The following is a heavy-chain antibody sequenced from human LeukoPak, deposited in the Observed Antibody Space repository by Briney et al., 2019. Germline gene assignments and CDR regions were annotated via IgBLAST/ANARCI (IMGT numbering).Heavy chain of an antibody. Sequence: GSLRLSCAASGFTFSSHWMIWVRQAPGKGLEWVANIRQDGTEIYYVDSVKGRFTISRDNAKNSLYLQMNSLRADDTAVYYCARCSSRRSASDYWGQGTLATVSS. V-gene: IGHV3-7*03. D-gene: IGHD3-10*02. CDR1: GFTFSSHW. CDR2: IRQDGTEI. CDR3: ARCSSRRSASDY. J-gene: IGHJ4*02.